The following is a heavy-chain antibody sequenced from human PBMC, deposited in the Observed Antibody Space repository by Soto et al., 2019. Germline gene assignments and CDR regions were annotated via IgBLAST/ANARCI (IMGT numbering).Heavy chain of an antibody. CDR1: GGTFSTYT. CDR2: IIPILGIA. Sequence: QVQLVQSGAEVKKPGSSVKVSCKASGGTFSTYTISWVRQAPGQGLEWMGRIIPILGIANYAQMFQGRVTITADKSTSTAYMELSSLRSEDTAVYYCASRSTVVVAATEAFDYWGQGTLVTVSS. J-gene: IGHJ4*02. D-gene: IGHD2-15*01. CDR3: ASRSTVVVAATEAFDY. V-gene: IGHV1-69*02.